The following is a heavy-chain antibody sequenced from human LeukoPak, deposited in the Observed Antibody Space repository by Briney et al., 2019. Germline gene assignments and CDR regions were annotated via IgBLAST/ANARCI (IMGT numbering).Heavy chain of an antibody. CDR3: ARDRGSSWSESDAFDI. Sequence: SQTLSLTCAISGDSVSSNSAAWNWIRQSPSRGLEWLGRTYYRSKWYNDYAVPVKSRITINPDTSKNQFSLQLNSVTPEDTAVYYCARDRGSSWSESDAFDIWGQGTMVTVSS. CDR1: GDSVSSNSAA. J-gene: IGHJ3*02. V-gene: IGHV6-1*01. D-gene: IGHD6-13*01. CDR2: TYYRSKWYN.